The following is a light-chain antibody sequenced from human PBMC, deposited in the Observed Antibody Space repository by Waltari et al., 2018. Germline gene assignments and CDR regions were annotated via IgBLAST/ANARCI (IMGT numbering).Light chain of an antibody. Sequence: DIQMTQSPSSLSASIGDRFHITCRTSRSINSFLNWYQQKPGKAPKLLIYAASNLQTDVPSRFSGSGSGTEYTLTISSLQPEDFATYYCQQSYGTPPNGFGQGTRLDI. V-gene: IGKV1-39*01. CDR1: RSINSF. CDR2: AAS. CDR3: QQSYGTPPNG. J-gene: IGKJ5*01.